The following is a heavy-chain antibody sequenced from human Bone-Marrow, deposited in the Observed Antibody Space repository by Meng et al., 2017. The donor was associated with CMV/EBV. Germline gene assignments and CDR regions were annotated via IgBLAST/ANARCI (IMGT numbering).Heavy chain of an antibody. CDR1: GFTFSSYS. D-gene: IGHD3-10*02. J-gene: IGHJ4*02. Sequence: GESLKISCAVSGFTFSSYSMNWVRQAPGKGLEWVSSISSSSSYIYYADSVKGRFTISRDNAKNSLYLQMNSLRAEDTAVYYCARDLGNGRITMSYWGQGTLVTVSS. CDR3: ARDLGNGRITMSY. CDR2: ISSSSSYI. V-gene: IGHV3-21*01.